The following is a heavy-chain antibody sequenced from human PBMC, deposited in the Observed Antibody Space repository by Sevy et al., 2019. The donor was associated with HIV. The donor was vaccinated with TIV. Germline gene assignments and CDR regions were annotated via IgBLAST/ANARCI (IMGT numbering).Heavy chain of an antibody. V-gene: IGHV3-48*03. CDR2: MTSGGSGSKA. Sequence: GGSLRLSCVASGFTFSTYEMNWVRQAPGKGLEWAGCMTSGGSGSKAFYADSMKGRFTISRDNAKNSLYLQMNSLRDEDTAVYYCERDLRWRQSFFDYWGQGTLVTVSS. CDR1: GFTFSTYE. J-gene: IGHJ4*02. CDR3: ERDLRWRQSFFDY.